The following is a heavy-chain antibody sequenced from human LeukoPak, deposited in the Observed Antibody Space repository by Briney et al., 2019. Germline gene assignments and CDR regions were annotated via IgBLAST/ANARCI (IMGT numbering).Heavy chain of an antibody. Sequence: AGGSLRLSCAASGFTFSSYAMYWVRQAPGKGLEWVAVISYDGSNKYYADSVKGRFTISRDNSKNTLYLQMNSLRAEDTAVYYCARGGIQLWLLEASVDYWGQGTLVTVSS. CDR1: GFTFSSYA. CDR3: ARGGIQLWLLEASVDY. V-gene: IGHV3-30*01. D-gene: IGHD5-18*01. J-gene: IGHJ4*02. CDR2: ISYDGSNK.